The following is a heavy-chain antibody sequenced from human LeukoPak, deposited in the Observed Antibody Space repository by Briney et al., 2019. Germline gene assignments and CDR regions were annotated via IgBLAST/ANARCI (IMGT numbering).Heavy chain of an antibody. J-gene: IGHJ4*02. CDR3: LTSTRSHRFDY. CDR1: GFTFSSYW. V-gene: IGHV3-7*01. CDR2: IKQDGSDK. Sequence: GGSLRLSCAASGFTFSSYWMCWARQAPGKGLEWVAIIKQDGSDKYYVDSVEGRFIISRDNAKNSLYLQMNSLRAEDTAVYYCLTSTRSHRFDYWGQGTLVTVSS. D-gene: IGHD2-15*01.